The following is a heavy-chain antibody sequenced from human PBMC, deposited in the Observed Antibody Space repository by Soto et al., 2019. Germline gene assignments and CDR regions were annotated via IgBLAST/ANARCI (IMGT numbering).Heavy chain of an antibody. J-gene: IGHJ6*02. CDR2: IIPFFGQP. V-gene: IGHV1-69*12. CDR3: ARGPWGRRLDYGMDV. CDR1: GDSFKTSA. Sequence: QVQLVQSGAEVRKPGSSVKVSCKASGDSFKTSAISWVRQAPGQGLEWMGGIIPFFGQPNYAQRLPDRVNITADESTNTVYMELSSLRSDDTGVYYCARGPWGRRLDYGMDVWGQGTTVTVSS. D-gene: IGHD7-27*01.